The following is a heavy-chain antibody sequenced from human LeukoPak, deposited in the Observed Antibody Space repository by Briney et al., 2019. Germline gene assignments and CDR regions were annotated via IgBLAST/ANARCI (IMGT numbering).Heavy chain of an antibody. Sequence: ASVKVSCKASGYTFTSYDINWVRQATGQGLEWMGWMNPNSGNTGYAQKLQGRVTMTRNTSISTAYMELSSLRSEDTAVYYCASAPKYYGSGSYSYYYHGMDVWGQGTTVTVSS. J-gene: IGHJ6*02. CDR3: ASAPKYYGSGSYSYYYHGMDV. D-gene: IGHD3-10*01. CDR1: GYTFTSYD. V-gene: IGHV1-8*01. CDR2: MNPNSGNT.